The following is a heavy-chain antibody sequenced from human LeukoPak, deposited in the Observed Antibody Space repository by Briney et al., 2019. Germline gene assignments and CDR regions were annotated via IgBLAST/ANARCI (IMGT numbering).Heavy chain of an antibody. CDR3: ARSPVLLWFGEFDP. Sequence: ASVKVSCKASGGTFSSYTICWVRQAPGQGLEWMGRIIPILGIANYAQKFQGRVTITADKSTSTAYMELSSLRSEDTAVYYCARSPVLLWFGEFDPWGQGTLVTVSS. J-gene: IGHJ5*02. CDR2: IIPILGIA. V-gene: IGHV1-69*02. D-gene: IGHD3-10*01. CDR1: GGTFSSYT.